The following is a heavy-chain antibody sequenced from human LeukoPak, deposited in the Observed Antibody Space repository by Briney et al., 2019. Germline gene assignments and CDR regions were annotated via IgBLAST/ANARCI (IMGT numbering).Heavy chain of an antibody. Sequence: SETLSPTCAVYGGSFSGYYWSWIRQPPGKGLEWIGEINHSGSTNYNPSLKSRVTISVDRSKNQFSLKLSSVTAADTAVYYCARQDPKYAFDIWGQGTMVTVSS. CDR3: ARQDPKYAFDI. CDR2: INHSGST. J-gene: IGHJ3*02. V-gene: IGHV4-34*01. CDR1: GGSFSGYY.